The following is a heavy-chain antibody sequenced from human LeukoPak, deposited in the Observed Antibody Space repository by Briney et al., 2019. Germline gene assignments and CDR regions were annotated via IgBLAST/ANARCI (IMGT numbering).Heavy chain of an antibody. CDR3: AKDSGRSISSKDY. D-gene: IGHD3-9*01. J-gene: IGHJ4*02. Sequence: GGSLRLSCAASGFTFDDYAMHWVRQAPGKGLERVSGISWNSGSIGYADSVKGRFTISRDNAKSSLYLQMNSLRAEDTALYYCAKDSGRSISSKDYWGQGTLVTVSS. CDR2: ISWNSGSI. V-gene: IGHV3-9*01. CDR1: GFTFDDYA.